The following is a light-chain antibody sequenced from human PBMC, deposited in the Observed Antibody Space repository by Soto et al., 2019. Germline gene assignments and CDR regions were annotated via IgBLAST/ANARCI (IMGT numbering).Light chain of an antibody. V-gene: IGKV3D-15*01. CDR2: GAS. CDR3: HQYNDWPLT. Sequence: EIVMTQSPATLSVSPGERVTLSCRASQSIGRSLAWYQQRPGQAPRLLIYGASTRATGTPVRFSGIGSGTEFTITINSLQSEDFVVYYCHQYNDWPLTFGGGTKVEIK. J-gene: IGKJ4*01. CDR1: QSIGRS.